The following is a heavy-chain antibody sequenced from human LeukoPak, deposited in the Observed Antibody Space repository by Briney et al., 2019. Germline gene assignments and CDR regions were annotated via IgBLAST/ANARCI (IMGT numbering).Heavy chain of an antibody. Sequence: ASVKVSCKASGYTFTSYDINWVRQATGQGLEWMGWMSPNSGNTGYAQKFQGRVTMTRNTSISTAYMELSSLRSEDTAVYYCAKDPYSGSYFDYWGQGTLVTVSS. V-gene: IGHV1-8*01. CDR1: GYTFTSYD. CDR3: AKDPYSGSYFDY. D-gene: IGHD1-26*01. CDR2: MSPNSGNT. J-gene: IGHJ4*02.